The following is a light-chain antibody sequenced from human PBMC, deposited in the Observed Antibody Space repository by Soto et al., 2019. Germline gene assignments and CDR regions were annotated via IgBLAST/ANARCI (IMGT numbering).Light chain of an antibody. CDR3: CSYTGSSYI. V-gene: IGLV2-23*02. J-gene: IGLJ1*01. CDR1: SSDVGSYNL. CDR2: EVS. Sequence: QSVLTQPASVSGSPGQSITISCTGTSSDVGSYNLVSWYQQHPGKAPKLIIYEVSKGTSGISNRFSGSKSGNTASLTISGLQAEDEADYYCCSYTGSSYIFGTGTKLTVL.